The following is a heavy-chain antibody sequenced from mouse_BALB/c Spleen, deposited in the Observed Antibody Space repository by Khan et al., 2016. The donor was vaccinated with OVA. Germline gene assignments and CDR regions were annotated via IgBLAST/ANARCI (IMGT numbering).Heavy chain of an antibody. D-gene: IGHD2-10*01. CDR2: IWSDGST. CDR3: ARQPYYHYNIMDY. CDR1: GFSLTNYG. Sequence: QVQLKESGPGLVAPSQSLSITCTISGFSLTNYGVHWGRQHPGKGLEWLVVIWSDGSTTYNSALKSRLTISKDNSKSQVFLKMNSLQTDDTAMYFCARQPYYHYNIMDYWGQGTSVTVSS. J-gene: IGHJ4*01. V-gene: IGHV2-6-1*01.